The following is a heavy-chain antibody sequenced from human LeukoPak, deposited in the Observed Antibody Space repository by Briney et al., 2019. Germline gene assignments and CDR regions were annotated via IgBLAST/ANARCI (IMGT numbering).Heavy chain of an antibody. CDR3: ARGGYGANEDAFDI. CDR1: GFTFSSYS. CDR2: ISSSTNTI. V-gene: IGHV3-48*02. Sequence: GGSLRLSCAASGFTFSSYSMNWVRQAPGKGLEWVSYISSSTNTIYYADFVKGRLTISRDNAKNSLFLQMNSLRDEDTAVYYCARGGYGANEDAFDIWGQRTVVAVSS. J-gene: IGHJ3*02. D-gene: IGHD4-23*01.